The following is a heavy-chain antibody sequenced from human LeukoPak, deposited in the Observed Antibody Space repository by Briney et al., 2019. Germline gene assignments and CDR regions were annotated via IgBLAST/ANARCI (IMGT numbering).Heavy chain of an antibody. Sequence: GGSLRLSCAASGFTFSSYSMNWVRQAPGKGLEWVSSISSSSSYIYYADTVKGRFTISRDNAKNSLYLQMNSLRAEDTAVYYCARDGGITLVRGVIMGDYYYYYMDVWGRGTTVTVSS. J-gene: IGHJ6*03. CDR3: ARDGGITLVRGVIMGDYYYYYMDV. CDR1: GFTFSSYS. CDR2: ISSSSSYI. V-gene: IGHV3-21*01. D-gene: IGHD3-10*01.